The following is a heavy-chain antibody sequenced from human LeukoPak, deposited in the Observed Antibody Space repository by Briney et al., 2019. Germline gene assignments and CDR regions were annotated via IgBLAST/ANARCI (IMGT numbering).Heavy chain of an antibody. CDR1: GGSFSGYY. D-gene: IGHD2-15*01. CDR2: INHSVST. V-gene: IGHV4-34*01. J-gene: IGHJ4*02. CDR3: APGWPTLDY. Sequence: SETLSLTCAVYGGSFSGYYWSWIRQPPGKGLEWIGEINHSVSTNYNPPLKSRVTISVDTSKNQFSLKLSSVTAADTAVYYCAPGWPTLDYWGQGTLVTVSS.